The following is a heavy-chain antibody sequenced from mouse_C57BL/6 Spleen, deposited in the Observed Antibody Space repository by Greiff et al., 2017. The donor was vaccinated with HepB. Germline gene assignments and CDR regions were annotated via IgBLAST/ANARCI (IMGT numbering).Heavy chain of an antibody. Sequence: QVQLQQSGAELVKPGASVKLSCKASGYTFTSYWMHWVKQRPGQGLEWIGMIHPNSGSTNYNEKFKSKATLTVDKSSSTAYMQLSSLTSEDSAVYYCARSAYDYDGNYFDYWGQGTTLTVSS. CDR1: GYTFTSYW. V-gene: IGHV1-64*01. CDR2: IHPNSGST. CDR3: ARSAYDYDGNYFDY. J-gene: IGHJ2*01. D-gene: IGHD2-4*01.